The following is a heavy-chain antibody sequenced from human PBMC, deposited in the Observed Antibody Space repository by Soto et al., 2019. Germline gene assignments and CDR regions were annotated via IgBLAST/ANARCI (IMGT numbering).Heavy chain of an antibody. CDR3: ARESRSWYGSIWDY. D-gene: IGHD6-13*01. J-gene: IGHJ4*02. CDR1: GGSISSYY. CDR2: IYFSGGT. Sequence: QVQLQESGPGLVKPSETLSLTCTVSGGSISSYYWSWIRQPPGKGLEWIGYIYFSGGTNYNPSLKSRLTISVDTSKNQFSRKLSSVTAADTAVYYCARESRSWYGSIWDYWGQGTLVTVSS. V-gene: IGHV4-59*12.